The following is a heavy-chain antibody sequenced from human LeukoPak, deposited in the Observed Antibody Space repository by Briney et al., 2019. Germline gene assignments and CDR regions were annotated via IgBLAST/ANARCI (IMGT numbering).Heavy chain of an antibody. V-gene: IGHV1-69*04. CDR3: ARDTRRDYYDSSGYYSVY. CDR1: GATFSSYA. CDR2: IIPILGIA. D-gene: IGHD3-22*01. Sequence: GASVKLSCKASGATFSSYAISWVREAPGQGLEWMGRIIPILGIANYAQKFQGRVTITADKSTSTAYMELSSLRSEDTAVYYCARDTRRDYYDSSGYYSVYWGQGTLVTVSS. J-gene: IGHJ4*02.